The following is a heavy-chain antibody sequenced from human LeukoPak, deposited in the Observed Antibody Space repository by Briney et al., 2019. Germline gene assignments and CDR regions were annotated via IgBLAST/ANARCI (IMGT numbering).Heavy chain of an antibody. Sequence: SETLSLTCAVYGGSFSGYYWSWIRQPPGKGLEWIGYIYYSGSTYYNPSLKSRVTISVDTSKNQFSLKLSSVTAADTAVYYCARRRYCSSTSCPYWYFDLWGRGTLVTVSS. D-gene: IGHD2-2*01. J-gene: IGHJ2*01. CDR2: IYYSGST. CDR3: ARRRYCSSTSCPYWYFDL. CDR1: GGSFSGYY. V-gene: IGHV4-30-4*08.